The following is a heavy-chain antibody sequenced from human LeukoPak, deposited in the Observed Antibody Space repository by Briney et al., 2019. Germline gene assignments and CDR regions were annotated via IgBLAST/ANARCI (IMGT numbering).Heavy chain of an antibody. CDR1: GFTFSSYA. Sequence: GGSLRLSCAASGFTFSSYAMHWVRQAPGKGLEWVAVISYDGSNKYYADSVKGRFTISRDNSKNTLYLQMNSLRAEDTAVYYCARALNGFDIWGQGTMVTVSS. V-gene: IGHV3-30-3*01. CDR3: ARALNGFDI. CDR2: ISYDGSNK. J-gene: IGHJ3*02.